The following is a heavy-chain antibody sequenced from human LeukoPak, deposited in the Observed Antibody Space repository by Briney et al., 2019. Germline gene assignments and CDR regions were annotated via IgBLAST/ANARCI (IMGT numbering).Heavy chain of an antibody. CDR1: GGSIRSGDHH. CDR3: ARDLGGYPFFMDV. Sequence: KSSETLSLTCSVPGGSIRSGDHHWAWVRQPPGKGLEFIGSLDESGRPYYDRPLKSRVSISGDTSGKQFSLNLTSVTAADTAVYFCARDLGGYPFFMDVWGRGTTVIVSS. J-gene: IGHJ6*03. V-gene: IGHV4-39*07. CDR2: LDESGRP. D-gene: IGHD2-15*01.